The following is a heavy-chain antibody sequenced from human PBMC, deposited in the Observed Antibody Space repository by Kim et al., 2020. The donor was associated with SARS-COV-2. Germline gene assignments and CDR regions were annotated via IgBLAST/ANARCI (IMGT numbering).Heavy chain of an antibody. CDR3: ARLVGATDY. Sequence: SETLSLTCTVSGGSISSSSYYWGWIRQPPGKGLEWIGSIYYSGSTYYNPSLKSRVTISVDTSKNQFSLKLSSVTAADTAVYYCARLVGATDYWGQGTLVTVSS. D-gene: IGHD1-26*01. CDR1: GGSISSSSYY. V-gene: IGHV4-39*01. J-gene: IGHJ4*02. CDR2: IYYSGST.